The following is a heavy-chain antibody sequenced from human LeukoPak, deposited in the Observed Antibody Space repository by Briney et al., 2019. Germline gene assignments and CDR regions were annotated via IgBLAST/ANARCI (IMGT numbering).Heavy chain of an antibody. D-gene: IGHD3-22*01. CDR3: ASRYYDSSGYYLHAFDI. J-gene: IGHJ3*02. CDR2: INPNSGGT. V-gene: IGHV1-2*02. Sequence: ASVKVSCKASGYTFTGYYMHWVRQAPGQGLEWMGWINPNSGGTNYAQKFQGRVTMTRDTSISTAYMELSRLRSDDTAVYYCASRYYDSSGYYLHAFDIWGQGTMVTVSS. CDR1: GYTFTGYY.